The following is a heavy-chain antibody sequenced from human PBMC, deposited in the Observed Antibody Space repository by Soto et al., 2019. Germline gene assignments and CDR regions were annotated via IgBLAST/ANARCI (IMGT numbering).Heavy chain of an antibody. CDR2: ASPDGTST. J-gene: IGHJ5*02. V-gene: IGHV3-74*01. D-gene: IGHD3-10*01. Sequence: LRLSCAASGFTFSRYWMHWVRQAPGKGLEWVSRASPDGTSTSYADSVKGRFTISRDNAKNTLFMQMNSLRAEDTAVYYCTRHGSRDYFLFDPWGQGTLVTVSS. CDR3: TRHGSRDYFLFDP. CDR1: GFTFSRYW.